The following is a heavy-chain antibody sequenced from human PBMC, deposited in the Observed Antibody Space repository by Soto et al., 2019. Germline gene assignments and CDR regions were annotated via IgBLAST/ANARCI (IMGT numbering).Heavy chain of an antibody. Sequence: MSLPCTVSGGSLRSGHYYWSWIRQPPGKGLEWIGYIYYSGSTYYNPSLKSRVTISVDTSKNHFSLKLSSVTSADTAVYYCARINDSSGYSYRRLEYWGQGTLVTVSS. CDR2: IYYSGST. D-gene: IGHD3-22*01. CDR1: GGSLRSGHYY. V-gene: IGHV4-30-4*01. J-gene: IGHJ4*02. CDR3: ARINDSSGYSYRRLEY.